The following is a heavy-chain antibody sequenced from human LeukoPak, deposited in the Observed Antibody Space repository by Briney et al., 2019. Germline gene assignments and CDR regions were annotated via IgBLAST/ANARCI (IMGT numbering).Heavy chain of an antibody. CDR3: ARAHFWSGSPMDV. J-gene: IGHJ6*03. CDR2: INPNSGGT. V-gene: IGHV1-2*02. Sequence: GGSVRLSCEASGFTFTGYYMHWVRQAPGQGLEWIGWINPNSGGTNYAESLQGRVTMTRDTAISTAYMQLSRLRSDDTAVYYCARAHFWSGSPMDVWGKGTTVTVSS. D-gene: IGHD3-3*02. CDR1: GFTFTGYY.